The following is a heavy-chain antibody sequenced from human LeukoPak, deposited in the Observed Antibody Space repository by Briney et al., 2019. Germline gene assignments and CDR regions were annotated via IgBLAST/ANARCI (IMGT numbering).Heavy chain of an antibody. CDR1: GFTFSSYR. CDR3: ARGDRSGNYYGSGSP. J-gene: IGHJ5*02. V-gene: IGHV3-21*01. CDR2: ISSSSSYI. D-gene: IGHD3-10*01. Sequence: PGGSLRLSCAASGFTFSSYRMNCVRQAPGKGLEWVSSISSSSSYIYYADSVKGRFTISRDNAKNSLYLQMNSLRAEDTAVYYCARGDRSGNYYGSGSPWGQGTLVTVSS.